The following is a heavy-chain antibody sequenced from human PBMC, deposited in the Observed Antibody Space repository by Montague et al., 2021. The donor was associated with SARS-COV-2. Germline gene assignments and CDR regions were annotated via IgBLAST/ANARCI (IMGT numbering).Heavy chain of an antibody. Sequence: SETLSLTCEVSGGSMSGYYWTWIRQSPGKGLEWISYVHYTGSTKYNPSLKTRVSLSLDTPKNHFSLHLSSVTAADTAIYFCARARNTCFIANCVNYFDVWGLGALVTVSS. J-gene: IGHJ4*02. CDR2: VHYTGST. V-gene: IGHV4-59*01. CDR1: GGSMSGYY. CDR3: ARARNTCFIANCVNYFDV. D-gene: IGHD1-1*01.